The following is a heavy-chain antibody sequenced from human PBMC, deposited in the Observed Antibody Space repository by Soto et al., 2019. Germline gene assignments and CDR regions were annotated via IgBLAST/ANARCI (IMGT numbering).Heavy chain of an antibody. D-gene: IGHD3-22*01. CDR3: ARAVRRDYDISGYGTLHFDY. J-gene: IGHJ4*02. Sequence: ASVKVSCKASGGTFSNYAISWVRQAPGQGLEWMGGIIPIFGTTNYAQKFQGRVTITADESTSTAYMELSSLRSEDTAVYYCARAVRRDYDISGYGTLHFDYWGQGTLVTVSS. V-gene: IGHV1-69*13. CDR1: GGTFSNYA. CDR2: IIPIFGTT.